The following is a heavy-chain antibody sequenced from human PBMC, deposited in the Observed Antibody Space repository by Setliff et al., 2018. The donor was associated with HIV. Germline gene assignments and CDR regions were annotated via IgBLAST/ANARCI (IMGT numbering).Heavy chain of an antibody. CDR3: VRGPQFTPH. J-gene: IGHJ4*02. D-gene: IGHD3-16*01. CDR1: GFTLSRCW. CDR2: IKQDGSEK. V-gene: IGHV3-7*04. Sequence: GGSLRLSCVASGFTLSRCWMSWVRQAPGKGLEWVGNIKQDGSEKNYVDSVMGRFTISRDNAKNTLYLQMNRLRADDTAVYYCVRGPQFTPHWGQGTLVTVSS.